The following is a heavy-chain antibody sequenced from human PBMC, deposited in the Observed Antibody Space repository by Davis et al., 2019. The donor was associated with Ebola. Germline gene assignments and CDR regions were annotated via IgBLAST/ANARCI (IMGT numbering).Heavy chain of an antibody. CDR3: ARVRNSYGPTSLWY. J-gene: IGHJ4*02. CDR2: ISSSSTI. V-gene: IGHV3-48*02. Sequence: PGGSLRLSCAASGFTFSSYSMNWVRQAPGKGLEWVSYISSSSTIYYADSVMGRFTISRDNAKNSLYLQMNSLRDEDTAVYYCARVRNSYGPTSLWYWGQGTLVTVSS. CDR1: GFTFSSYS. D-gene: IGHD5-18*01.